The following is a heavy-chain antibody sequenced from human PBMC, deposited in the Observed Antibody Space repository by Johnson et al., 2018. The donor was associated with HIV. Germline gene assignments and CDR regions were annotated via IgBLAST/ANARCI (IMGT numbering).Heavy chain of an antibody. CDR1: GFTFSSYD. D-gene: IGHD6-6*01. Sequence: QVQLVESGGGVVQPGRSLRLSCAASGFTFSSYDMHWVRQAPGKGLEWVALISYDGSNKYYADSVKGRFTISRDNSKTTLYLQMNSLRAEDTAVYYCARGHSSSSDAFDIWGQGTMVTVYS. J-gene: IGHJ3*02. V-gene: IGHV3-30-3*01. CDR3: ARGHSSSSDAFDI. CDR2: ISYDGSNK.